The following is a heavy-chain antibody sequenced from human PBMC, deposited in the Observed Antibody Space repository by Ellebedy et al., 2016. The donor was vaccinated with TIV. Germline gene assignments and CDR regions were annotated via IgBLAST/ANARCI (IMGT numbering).Heavy chain of an antibody. CDR1: GGSISSRSYY. CDR2: IYYSGST. Sequence: MPSETLSLTCTVSGGSISSRSYYWGWIRQPPGKGLEWIGSIYYSGSTYYNPSLKRRVTKSVDTSKNQFSLKLSSVTAADTAVYYCARQGVYCSGGSCYNWFDPWGQGTLVTVSS. D-gene: IGHD2-15*01. CDR3: ARQGVYCSGGSCYNWFDP. V-gene: IGHV4-39*01. J-gene: IGHJ5*02.